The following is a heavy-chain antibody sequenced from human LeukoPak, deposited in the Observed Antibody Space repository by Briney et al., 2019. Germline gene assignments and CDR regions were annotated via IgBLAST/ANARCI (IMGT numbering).Heavy chain of an antibody. J-gene: IGHJ4*02. V-gene: IGHV2-70*11. CDR3: ARLLYDSSGGGFDY. CDR1: VFSLSTSGMC. D-gene: IGHD3-22*01. Sequence: SGPTLVNPTQTLTLTCTFSVFSLSTSGMCVSWIRQPPGKALEWLARIDWDDDKYYSTSLKTRLTISKDTSKNQVVLTMTNMDPVDTATYYCARLLYDSSGGGFDYWGQGTLVTVSS. CDR2: IDWDDDK.